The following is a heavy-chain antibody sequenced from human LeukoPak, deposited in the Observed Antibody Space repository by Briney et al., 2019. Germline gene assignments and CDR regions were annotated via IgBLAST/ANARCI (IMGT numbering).Heavy chain of an antibody. CDR1: GYTFTGYY. D-gene: IGHD2-15*01. V-gene: IGHV1-2*02. Sequence: ASVKVSCKASGYTFTGYYMHWVRQAPGQGLEWMGWINPNSGGTNYAQKFQGRVTMTRDKSISTAYLQWSSLKASDTAMYYCARPEGYCSGGSCYVQHWGQGTLVTVSS. CDR3: ARPEGYCSGGSCYVQH. CDR2: INPNSGGT. J-gene: IGHJ1*01.